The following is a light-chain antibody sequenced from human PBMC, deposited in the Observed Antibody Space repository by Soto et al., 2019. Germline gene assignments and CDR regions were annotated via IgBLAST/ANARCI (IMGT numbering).Light chain of an antibody. J-gene: IGKJ2*01. CDR2: GAS. CDR1: QSVSSSY. V-gene: IGKV3-20*01. CDR3: QQYGSSPRYT. Sequence: EIVLTQSPGTLSLSPGERAPLSGRASQSVSSSYLAWYQQKPGQPPRLLIYGASSRATGIPDRFSGSGSGTDFTLTISRLEPEDFAVYYCQQYGSSPRYTFGQGIKLEIK.